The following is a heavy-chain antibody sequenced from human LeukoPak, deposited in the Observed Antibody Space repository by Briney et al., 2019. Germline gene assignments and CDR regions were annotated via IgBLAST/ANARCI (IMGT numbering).Heavy chain of an antibody. V-gene: IGHV3-11*01. J-gene: IGHJ4*02. D-gene: IGHD3-22*01. CDR3: ARDTDFYDSSGYSNFDY. Sequence: PGGSLRLSCAASGFTFGDYYMSWIRQAPGKGLEWVSYISSSGSTIYYADSVKGRFTISRDNAKNSLYLQMNSLRAEDTAVYYCARDTDFYDSSGYSNFDYWGQGTLVTVSS. CDR1: GFTFGDYY. CDR2: ISSSGSTI.